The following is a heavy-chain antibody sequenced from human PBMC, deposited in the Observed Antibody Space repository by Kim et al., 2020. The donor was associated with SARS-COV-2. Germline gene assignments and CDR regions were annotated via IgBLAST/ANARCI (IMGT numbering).Heavy chain of an antibody. Sequence: GGSLRLSCAASGFTFSSYAMHWVRQAPGKGLEWVAVISYDGSNKYYADSVKGRFTISRDNSKNTLYLQMNSLRAEDTAVYYCARPPRCSSTSCSTNWFDPWGQGTLVTVSS. CDR2: ISYDGSNK. CDR3: ARPPRCSSTSCSTNWFDP. CDR1: GFTFSSYA. V-gene: IGHV3-30-3*01. J-gene: IGHJ5*02. D-gene: IGHD2-2*01.